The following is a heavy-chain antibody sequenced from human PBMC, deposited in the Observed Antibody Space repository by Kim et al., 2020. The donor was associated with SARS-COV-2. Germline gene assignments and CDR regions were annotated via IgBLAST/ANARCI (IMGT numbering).Heavy chain of an antibody. D-gene: IGHD2-2*01. J-gene: IGHJ6*02. Sequence: SVKVSCKASGGTFSSYAISWVRQAPGQGLEWMGGIIPIFGTSNYAQKFQGRVTITADESTSTAYMELSSLRSEDTAVYYCARDLGARYCSSTSCLYGMDVWGQGTTVTVSS. CDR2: IIPIFGTS. V-gene: IGHV1-69*13. CDR3: ARDLGARYCSSTSCLYGMDV. CDR1: GGTFSSYA.